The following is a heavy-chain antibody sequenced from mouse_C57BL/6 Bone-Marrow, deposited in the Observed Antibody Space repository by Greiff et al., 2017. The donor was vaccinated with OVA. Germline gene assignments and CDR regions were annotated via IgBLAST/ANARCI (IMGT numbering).Heavy chain of an antibody. CDR2: IYPGDGDT. J-gene: IGHJ1*03. CDR1: GYAFSSSW. D-gene: IGHD1-1*01. V-gene: IGHV1-82*01. CDR3: ARLDYYGSSYWYFDV. Sequence: VNVVESGPELVKPGASVKISCKASGYAFSSSWMNWVKQRPGKGLEWIGRIYPGDGDTNYNGKFKGKATLTADKSSRTAYMQLSSLTSEDSAVYFCARLDYYGSSYWYFDVWGTGTTVTVSS.